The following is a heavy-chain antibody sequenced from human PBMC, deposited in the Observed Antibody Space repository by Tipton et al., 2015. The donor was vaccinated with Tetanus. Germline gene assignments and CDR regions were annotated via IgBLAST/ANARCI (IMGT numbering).Heavy chain of an antibody. CDR3: AKGGWGVPAAMVDY. CDR2: ISGSGGST. J-gene: IGHJ4*02. CDR1: GFTFSSYA. V-gene: IGHV3-23*01. Sequence: SLRLSCAASGFTFSSYAMSWVRQAPGKGLEWVSAISGSGGSTYYADSVKGRFTISRDNSKNTLYLQMNSLRAEDTAVYYCAKGGWGVPAAMVDYWGQGTLVTVSS. D-gene: IGHD2-2*01.